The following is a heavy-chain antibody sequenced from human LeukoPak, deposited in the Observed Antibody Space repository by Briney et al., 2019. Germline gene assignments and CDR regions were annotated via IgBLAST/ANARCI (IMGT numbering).Heavy chain of an antibody. Sequence: KPSETLSLTCTVSGGSITNYYWTWIRQPPGKGLEWIGHIYYSGSTNYNPSLKSRVSISVDTSKKQFSLKLTSVTAADTAFYYCAREASFYGAHFDYWGQGTLVTVSS. CDR2: IYYSGST. V-gene: IGHV4-59*01. CDR3: AREASFYGAHFDY. CDR1: GGSITNYY. D-gene: IGHD4-17*01. J-gene: IGHJ4*02.